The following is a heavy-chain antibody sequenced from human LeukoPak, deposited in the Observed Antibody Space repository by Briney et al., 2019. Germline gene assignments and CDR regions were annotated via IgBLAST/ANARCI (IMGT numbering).Heavy chain of an antibody. V-gene: IGHV1-2*02. CDR1: GYTFTDSY. J-gene: IGHJ4*02. Sequence: ASVKVSCKASGYTFTDSYMDWVRQAPGQGLEWMGWINPNSGDTNYAQKFQGRVTMTRDTSISTAYMELSRLTSDDTAVYYCARRRYTSGYLDYWGQGTLVTVSS. CDR2: INPNSGDT. CDR3: ARRRYTSGYLDY. D-gene: IGHD3-22*01.